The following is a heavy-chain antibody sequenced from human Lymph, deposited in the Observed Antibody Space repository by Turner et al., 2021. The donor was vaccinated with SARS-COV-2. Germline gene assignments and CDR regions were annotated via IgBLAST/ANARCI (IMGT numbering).Heavy chain of an antibody. J-gene: IGHJ4*02. D-gene: IGHD3-10*01. CDR3: ARSRDLQSMVRGVDPFDS. CDR1: GYTFTGYY. CDR2: INPNSGGT. V-gene: IGHV1-2*02. Sequence: QVQLVQSGAEVKKPGAAVKVSCKASGYTFTGYYMHWVRQAPGKGGECLGWINPNSGGTNYAQKFQGRVTMPRDTSISTAYIELRRLRSDDTAVYYCARSRDLQSMVRGVDPFDSWGQGTLVTVSS.